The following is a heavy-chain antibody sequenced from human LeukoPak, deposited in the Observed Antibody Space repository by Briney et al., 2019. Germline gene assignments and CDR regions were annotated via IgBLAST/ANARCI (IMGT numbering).Heavy chain of an antibody. CDR3: ARGGRYCSGGSCLTRVGFDY. V-gene: IGHV4-34*01. D-gene: IGHD2-15*01. J-gene: IGHJ4*02. Sequence: PSETLSLTCAVYGGSFSGYYWSWIRQPPGKGLEWIGEINHSGSTNYNPSLKSRVTISVDTSKNQFSLKLSSVTAADTAVYYCARGGRYCSGGSCLTRVGFDYWGQGTLVTVSS. CDR2: INHSGST. CDR1: GGSFSGYY.